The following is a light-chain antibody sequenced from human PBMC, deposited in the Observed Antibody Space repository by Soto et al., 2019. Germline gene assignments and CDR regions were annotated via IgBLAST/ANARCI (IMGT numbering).Light chain of an antibody. Sequence: HSVLTQPASVSGSPGQSIAISCNGTSSDVGSYNLVSWYQQHPGKAPKLMIYEVSKRPSGVSNRFSGSKSGNTASLTISGLQAEDEADYYCCSYPGSRTHYVSGPGTKFPVL. CDR1: SSDVGSYNL. J-gene: IGLJ1*01. V-gene: IGLV2-23*02. CDR2: EVS. CDR3: CSYPGSRTHYV.